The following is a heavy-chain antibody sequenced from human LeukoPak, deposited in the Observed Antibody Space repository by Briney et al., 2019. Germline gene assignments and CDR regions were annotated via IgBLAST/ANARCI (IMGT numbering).Heavy chain of an antibody. D-gene: IGHD3-10*01. J-gene: IGHJ4*02. CDR2: IYTSGST. Sequence: SESLSLTCTVSGGSISSYYWSWIRQPAGKGLEWIGRIYTSGSTNYNPSLKSRVTMSVDTSKNQFSLKLSSVTAADTAVYYCARDGESPPDSSFDYWGQGTLVTVSS. CDR1: GGSISSYY. CDR3: ARDGESPPDSSFDY. V-gene: IGHV4-4*07.